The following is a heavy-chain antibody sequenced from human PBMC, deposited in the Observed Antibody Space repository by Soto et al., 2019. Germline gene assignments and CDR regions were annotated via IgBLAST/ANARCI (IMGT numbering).Heavy chain of an antibody. Sequence: SETLSLTCTVSGGSISSYYWSWIRQPAGKGLEWIGRIYTSGSTNYNPSLKSRVTMSVDTSKNQFSLKLSSVTAADTAVYYCARAAGAPLHPVAANYDILTGYQRSYAFDVWGQGTMVTVS. D-gene: IGHD3-9*01. CDR3: ARAAGAPLHPVAANYDILTGYQRSYAFDV. CDR2: IYTSGST. CDR1: GGSISSYY. J-gene: IGHJ3*01. V-gene: IGHV4-4*07.